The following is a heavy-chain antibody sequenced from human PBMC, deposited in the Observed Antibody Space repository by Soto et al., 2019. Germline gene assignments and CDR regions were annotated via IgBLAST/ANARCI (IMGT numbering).Heavy chain of an antibody. J-gene: IGHJ6*02. CDR3: ARDRSPSGGMDV. CDR1: GGTFSSYA. D-gene: IGHD3-10*01. Sequence: QVQLVQSGAEVKKPGSSVKVSCKASGGTFSSYAISWVRQAPGQGLEWMGGIIPIFGTAYYAQKFQGRVTITADESTSTAYMALTSLRSEDTAVYYCARDRSPSGGMDVWGQGTTVTVSS. V-gene: IGHV1-69*12. CDR2: IIPIFGTA.